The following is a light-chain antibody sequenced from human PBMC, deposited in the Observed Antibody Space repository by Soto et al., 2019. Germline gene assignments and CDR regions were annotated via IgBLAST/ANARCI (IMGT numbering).Light chain of an antibody. Sequence: GDIVTITCRASRSISNWVAWYQQKPGKAPRLLISDASDLERGVPSRFSGSGSGTEFTLTISNLQPDDFATYYCQQYDSYSWTFGQGTRLEIK. CDR3: QQYDSYSWT. V-gene: IGKV1-5*01. CDR2: DAS. J-gene: IGKJ5*01. CDR1: RSISNW.